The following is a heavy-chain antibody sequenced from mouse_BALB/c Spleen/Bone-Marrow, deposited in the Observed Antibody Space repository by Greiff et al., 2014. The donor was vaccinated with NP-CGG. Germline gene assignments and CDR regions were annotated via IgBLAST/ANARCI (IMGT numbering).Heavy chain of an antibody. D-gene: IGHD2-4*01. CDR2: INSDGGST. CDR3: ARHRYDYDGAMDY. J-gene: IGHJ4*01. CDR1: EYEFPSHD. V-gene: IGHV5-2*01. Sequence: EVQGVESGGGLVQPGESLKLSCESDEYEFPSHDMSWVRKTPEKRLELVAAINSDGGSTYYPDTMERRFIISRDNTKKTLYPQMSSLRSEDTALYYCARHRYDYDGAMDYWGQGTSVTVSS.